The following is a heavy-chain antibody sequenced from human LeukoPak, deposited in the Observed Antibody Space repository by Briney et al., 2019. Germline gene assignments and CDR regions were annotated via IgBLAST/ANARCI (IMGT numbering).Heavy chain of an antibody. CDR2: IITILGIA. CDR1: GGTFRRYA. CDR3: ARDDYATLRLSNYWFDP. V-gene: IGHV1-69*10. D-gene: IGHD4-17*01. J-gene: IGHJ5*02. Sequence: GASVSVSCTVSGGTFRRYAISWGRQAPGQGLEGMGGIITILGIANYAQNFHGRVTITADKSTSTAYMELSSLRSEDTAVYYCARDDYATLRLSNYWFDPWGQGTLVTVSS.